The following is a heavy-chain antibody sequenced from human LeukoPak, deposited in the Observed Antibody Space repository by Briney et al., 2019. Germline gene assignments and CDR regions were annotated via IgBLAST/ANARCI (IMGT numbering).Heavy chain of an antibody. CDR3: AKGKYSSSENWFDP. Sequence: GGSLRLSCAASGFTFDDYAMHWVRQAPGKGLEWVSGISWNSGSIGYADSVKGRFTISRDNAKNSLYLQMNSLRAEDTALYYCAKGKYSSSENWFDPWGQGTLVTVSS. D-gene: IGHD6-6*01. J-gene: IGHJ5*02. V-gene: IGHV3-9*01. CDR2: ISWNSGSI. CDR1: GFTFDDYA.